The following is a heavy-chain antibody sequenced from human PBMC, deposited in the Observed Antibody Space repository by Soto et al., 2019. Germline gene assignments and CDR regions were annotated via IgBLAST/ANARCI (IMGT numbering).Heavy chain of an antibody. Sequence: VASVNVSCKASGYSFTGYFVHWVRQAPGQGPEWMGWISPNSGNTNYAQKFQDRVTMTSDTSITTAFMELKRLTSDDTAVYYCARGNEVFDFDFWGLGTLVTVSS. J-gene: IGHJ5*01. CDR3: ARGNEVFDFDF. CDR1: GYSFTGYF. CDR2: ISPNSGNT. V-gene: IGHV1-2*02. D-gene: IGHD3-3*01.